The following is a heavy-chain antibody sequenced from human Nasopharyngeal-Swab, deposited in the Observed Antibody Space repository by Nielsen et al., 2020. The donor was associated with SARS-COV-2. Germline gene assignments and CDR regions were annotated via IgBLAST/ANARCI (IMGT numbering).Heavy chain of an antibody. CDR2: IKSKTDGGTT. CDR3: TRDPGSSWSDYFDY. V-gene: IGHV3-15*01. J-gene: IGHJ4*02. Sequence: GESLKISCAASGFTFSDYYMSWIRQAPGKGLEWVGRIKSKTDGGTTDYAAPVKGRFTISRDDSKNTLYLQMNSLKTEDTAVYYCTRDPGSSWSDYFDYWGQGTLVTVSS. CDR1: GFTFSDYY. D-gene: IGHD6-13*01.